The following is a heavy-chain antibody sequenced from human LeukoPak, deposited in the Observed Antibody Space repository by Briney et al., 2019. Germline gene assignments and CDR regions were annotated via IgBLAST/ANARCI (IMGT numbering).Heavy chain of an antibody. CDR2: ITWNSGSI. D-gene: IGHD6-13*01. Sequence: PGGSLRLSCAASGFTFSSYGMHWVRQAPGKGLEWVSGITWNSGSIGYADSVQGRFTISRDNAKNSLYLQMNSLRAEDTALYYCAKDMSQQLEYYFDYWGQGTLVTVSS. CDR1: GFTFSSYG. V-gene: IGHV3-9*01. CDR3: AKDMSQQLEYYFDY. J-gene: IGHJ4*02.